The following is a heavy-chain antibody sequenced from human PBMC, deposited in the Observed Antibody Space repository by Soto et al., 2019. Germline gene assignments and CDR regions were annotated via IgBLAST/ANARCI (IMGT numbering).Heavy chain of an antibody. CDR1: GFSFTTAGVA. J-gene: IGHJ4*02. CDR2: IYYNDDR. D-gene: IGHD5-12*01. CDR3: AHSDGGYEIIYFDF. Sequence: SGPTLVNPTQTLTLTGTFSGFSFTTAGVALGWIRKAPGGAREWLTLIYYNDDRRFSQSLKNRLTITGDTSKNQVVLSLTNVAPGDTATYFCAHSDGGYEIIYFDFWGQGIPVTVPS. V-gene: IGHV2-5*01.